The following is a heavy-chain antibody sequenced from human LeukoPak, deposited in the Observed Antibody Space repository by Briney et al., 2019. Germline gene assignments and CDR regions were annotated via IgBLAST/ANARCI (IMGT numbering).Heavy chain of an antibody. CDR3: ATSRGRGPYFDS. J-gene: IGHJ4*02. V-gene: IGHV4-30-4*08. D-gene: IGHD3-10*01. CDR2: VYYSGST. CDR1: GGSISRADYY. Sequence: SQTLSLTCTVSGGSISRADYYWSWIRQPPGKGLEWIGYVYYSGSTYYNPSLKSRVTLSVDTSKNQFSVKLTSVTAADTAVYYCATSRGRGPYFDSRGQGTLVTVSS.